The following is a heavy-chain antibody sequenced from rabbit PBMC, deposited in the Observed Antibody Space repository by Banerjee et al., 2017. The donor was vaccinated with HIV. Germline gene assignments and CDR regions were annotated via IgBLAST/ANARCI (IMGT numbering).Heavy chain of an antibody. CDR3: ARDRDGDAGYGSLAL. CDR2: INTSSGNT. Sequence: TLTCTASGFSFSNKYVMCWVRQAPGKGLEWIACINTSSGNTVYASWARGRFTFSKASSTTVTLQMTSLTAADTATYFCARDRDGDAGYGSLALWGPGTLVTVS. CDR1: GFSFSNKYV. D-gene: IGHD7-1*01. J-gene: IGHJ6*01. V-gene: IGHV1S40*01.